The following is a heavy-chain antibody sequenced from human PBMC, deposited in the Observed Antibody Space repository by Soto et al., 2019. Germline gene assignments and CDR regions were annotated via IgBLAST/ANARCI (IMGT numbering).Heavy chain of an antibody. D-gene: IGHD2-15*01. J-gene: IGHJ3*02. CDR2: INSDGSST. CDR3: ARGAGWQGNAFDI. V-gene: IGHV3-74*01. CDR1: GFTFSGYW. Sequence: EVQLVESGGGLVQPGGSLRLSCAASGFTFSGYWMHWVRQAPGKGLVWVSHINSDGSSTTYADSVKGRFTISRDNAKNTLYLQMSSLRAEDTAVYYCARGAGWQGNAFDIWGQGPMVTVSS.